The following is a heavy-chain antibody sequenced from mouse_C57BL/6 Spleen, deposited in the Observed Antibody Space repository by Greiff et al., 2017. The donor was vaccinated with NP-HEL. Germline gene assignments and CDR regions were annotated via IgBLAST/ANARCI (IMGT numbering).Heavy chain of an antibody. D-gene: IGHD4-1*01. J-gene: IGHJ4*01. CDR2: INPSTGGT. Sequence: EVMLVESGPELVKPGASVKISCKASGYSFTGYYMNWVKQSPEKSLEWIGEINPSTGGTTYNQKFKAKATLTVDKSSSTAYMQLKSLTSEDSAVYYCARGDWEGYWGQGTSVTVSS. CDR1: GYSFTGYY. V-gene: IGHV1-42*01. CDR3: ARGDWEGY.